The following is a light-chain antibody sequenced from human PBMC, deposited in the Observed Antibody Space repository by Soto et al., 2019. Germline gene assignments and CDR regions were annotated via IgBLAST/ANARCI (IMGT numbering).Light chain of an antibody. J-gene: IGKJ1*01. Sequence: DIQITKSPSTLSASVGNRVTITCRASQSIGRFLAWYQHQPGKGPKLLIYDASTLESGVPSRFSGSGSGTEFTLIISGLQPHDYATYYCQQYTNTNNPWMLGQGTKVDIK. CDR2: DAS. CDR1: QSIGRF. V-gene: IGKV1-5*01. CDR3: QQYTNTNNPWM.